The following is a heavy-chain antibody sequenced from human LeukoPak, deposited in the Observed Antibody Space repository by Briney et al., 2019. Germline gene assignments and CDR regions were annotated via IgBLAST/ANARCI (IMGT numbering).Heavy chain of an antibody. J-gene: IGHJ4*02. Sequence: SETLSLTCTVSGGSLSSSSYYWGWIRQPPGKGLEWIGSIYYSGSTYYNPSLKSRVTISADTSKNQFSLKLSSVTAADRAMYYCARLGVSSRRDNYWGQGILVTVSS. V-gene: IGHV4-39*01. D-gene: IGHD6-13*01. CDR3: ARLGVSSRRDNY. CDR2: IYYSGST. CDR1: GGSLSSSSYY.